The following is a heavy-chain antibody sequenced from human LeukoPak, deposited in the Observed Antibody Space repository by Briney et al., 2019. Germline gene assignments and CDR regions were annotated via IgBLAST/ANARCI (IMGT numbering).Heavy chain of an antibody. CDR3: AREGLPYYFDY. J-gene: IGHJ4*02. CDR2: IYYSGST. Sequence: SETLSLTCTVSGGSISSYYWSWIRQPPGKGLEWIGYIYYSGSTNYNPSLKSRVTISVDTSKNQFSLKLSSVTAEDTAVYYCAREGLPYYFDYWGQGTLVTVSS. CDR1: GGSISSYY. D-gene: IGHD5-12*01. V-gene: IGHV4-59*01.